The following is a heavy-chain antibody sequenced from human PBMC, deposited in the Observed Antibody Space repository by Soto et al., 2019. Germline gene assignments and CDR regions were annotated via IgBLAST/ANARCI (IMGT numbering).Heavy chain of an antibody. CDR1: GCSITSGSFY. V-gene: IGHV4-39*01. CDR3: ARHGTAVTAANWFVN. D-gene: IGHD2-21*02. Sequence: PXETLSLTCTVSGCSITSGSFYWGWVRHSPGKGLEWIGSIYYSGSVYYNPSLESRVTISADVSKDQFSLKLTSVTAADTAIYYCARHGTAVTAANWFVNWGQGTLVTVSS. CDR2: IYYSGSV. J-gene: IGHJ5*02.